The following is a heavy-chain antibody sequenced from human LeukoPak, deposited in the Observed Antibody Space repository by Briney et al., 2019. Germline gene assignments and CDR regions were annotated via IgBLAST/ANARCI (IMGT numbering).Heavy chain of an antibody. D-gene: IGHD5-12*01. J-gene: IGHJ4*02. V-gene: IGHV3-23*01. CDR3: AKGPQLYSGYHPDY. CDR2: ITGSDDKT. Sequence: GGSLSLSCAASGFTFSGSAMTWVRQAPGKGLQWVSTITGSDDKTYYADPVKGRFTISRDFSKNMVHLQMNSLRVEDTAIYYCAKGPQLYSGYHPDYWGQGTLVTVSS. CDR1: GFTFSGSA.